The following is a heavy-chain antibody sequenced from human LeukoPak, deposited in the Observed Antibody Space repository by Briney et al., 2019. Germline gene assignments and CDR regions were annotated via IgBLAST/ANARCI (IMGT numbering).Heavy chain of an antibody. J-gene: IGHJ4*02. D-gene: IGHD6-13*01. Sequence: SVKVSCKASGGTFRSYAISWVRQAPGQGLEWMGGIIPIFGTANYAQKFQGRVTITADESTSTAYMELSSLRSEDTAVYYCARQAETGRSSSSGFDYWGQGTLVTVSS. V-gene: IGHV1-69*01. CDR1: GGTFRSYA. CDR3: ARQAETGRSSSSGFDY. CDR2: IIPIFGTA.